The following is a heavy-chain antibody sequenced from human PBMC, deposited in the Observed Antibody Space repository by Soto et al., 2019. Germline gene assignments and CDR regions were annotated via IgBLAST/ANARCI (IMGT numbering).Heavy chain of an antibody. J-gene: IGHJ4*02. D-gene: IGHD6-13*01. CDR1: GFTFSSYA. CDR3: AKSLSGSSRPIDY. V-gene: IGHV3-23*01. Sequence: EVQLLESGGGLVQPGGSLRLSCAASGFTFSSYAMSWVRQAPGKGLEWVSAMSGSGGSTYYADSVKGRFTISRDNSKNTLYLQMNSLRAEDTAVYYCAKSLSGSSRPIDYWGQGTLVTVSS. CDR2: MSGSGGST.